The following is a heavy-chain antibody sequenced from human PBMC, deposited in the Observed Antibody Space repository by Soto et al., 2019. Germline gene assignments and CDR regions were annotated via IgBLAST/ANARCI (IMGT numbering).Heavy chain of an antibody. CDR2: IYYSGST. V-gene: IGHV4-31*03. Sequence: TLSLTCTVSGGSFSSVVYYWSWIRQLPGKGLEWIGYIYYSGSTYYNPSLKSRFTISLDTSKNQFSLKLSSVTAADTAVYYCARATSFSGHHGYWGQGTLVTVSS. J-gene: IGHJ4*02. CDR3: ARATSFSGHHGY. D-gene: IGHD2-8*02. CDR1: GGSFSSVVYY.